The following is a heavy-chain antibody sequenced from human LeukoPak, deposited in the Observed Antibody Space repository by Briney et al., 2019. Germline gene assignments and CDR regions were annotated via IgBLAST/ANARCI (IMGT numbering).Heavy chain of an antibody. J-gene: IGHJ6*02. V-gene: IGHV4-59*08. CDR2: MYYSGTT. CDR1: GDSMSGYY. D-gene: IGHD4-17*01. Sequence: ETLSLTCSVSGDSMSGYYWSWIRQPPGKGLEWIGYMYYSGTTNYNPSLKSRVTISADTSKNHFSLKLYSVTAADTAVYYCARQPTVTKGYYYYYGMDVWGQGTTVTVSS. CDR3: ARQPTVTKGYYYYYGMDV.